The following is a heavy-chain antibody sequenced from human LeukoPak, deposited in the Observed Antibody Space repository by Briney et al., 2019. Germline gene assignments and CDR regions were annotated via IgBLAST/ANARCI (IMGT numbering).Heavy chain of an antibody. Sequence: GGSLRLSCAASGFTFSSYGMHWVRQAPGKGLEWVAVIWYDGSNKYYADSVKGRFTISRDNSKNTLYLQMNSLRAEDTAVYYCARGGQGGRSGWYLTFDSWGQGTLVTVSS. CDR2: IWYDGSNK. CDR1: GFTFSSYG. V-gene: IGHV3-33*01. D-gene: IGHD6-19*01. J-gene: IGHJ4*02. CDR3: ARGGQGGRSGWYLTFDS.